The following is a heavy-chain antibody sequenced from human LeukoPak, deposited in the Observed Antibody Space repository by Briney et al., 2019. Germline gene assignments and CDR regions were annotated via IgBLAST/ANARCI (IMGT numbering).Heavy chain of an antibody. J-gene: IGHJ4*02. CDR3: ANEIRPNDY. CDR2: ISISGGTA. CDR1: GLTFSNAW. Sequence: GGSLRLSCAVSGLTFSNAWLSWVRRAPGKGLEWVSSISISGGTAYYADSVKGRFTISRENSKSTLYLQMNSLRAGDTAVYYCANEIRPNDYWGQGTLVAVSS. V-gene: IGHV3-23*01. D-gene: IGHD4-17*01.